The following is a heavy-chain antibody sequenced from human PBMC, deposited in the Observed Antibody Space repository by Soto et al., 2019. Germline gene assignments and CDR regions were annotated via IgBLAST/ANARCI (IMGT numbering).Heavy chain of an antibody. CDR3: ARDSTRGYDSSGYYFDY. Sequence: GGSLRLSCAVSGFTVSSNYISWVRQAPGKGLEWVSIIYSGGNTYYADSVKGRFTISRDNSKNTLYLQMNSLRAEDTAVYYCARDSTRGYDSSGYYFDYWGQGT. CDR1: GFTVSSNY. V-gene: IGHV3-53*01. CDR2: IYSGGNT. D-gene: IGHD3-22*01. J-gene: IGHJ4*02.